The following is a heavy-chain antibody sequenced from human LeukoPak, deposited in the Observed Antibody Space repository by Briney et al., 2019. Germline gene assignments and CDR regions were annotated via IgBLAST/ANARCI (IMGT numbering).Heavy chain of an antibody. CDR3: ATDRRSYSSSWALDY. CDR2: INPNNGGT. J-gene: IGHJ4*02. Sequence: GASVKVSCKASGYAFTGYYIHWVRQAPGQGPEWMGWINPNNGGTNYPQKFQGRVSMTRDTSISTAYMEVSRLTSDDTAVYYCATDRRSYSSSWALDYWGQGTLVTVSS. V-gene: IGHV1-2*02. CDR1: GYAFTGYY. D-gene: IGHD6-13*01.